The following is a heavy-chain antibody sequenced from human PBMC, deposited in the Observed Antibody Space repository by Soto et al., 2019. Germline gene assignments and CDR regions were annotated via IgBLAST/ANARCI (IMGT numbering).Heavy chain of an antibody. CDR1: GGTFSSYT. CDR3: ARGYCSSTSCYWGDY. J-gene: IGHJ4*02. Sequence: ASVKVSCKASGGTFSSYTISWVRQAPGQGLEWMGWINPNSGGTNYAQKFQGWVTMTRDTSISTAYMELSRLRSDDTAVYYCARGYCSSTSCYWGDYWGQGTLVTVSS. D-gene: IGHD2-2*01. V-gene: IGHV1-2*04. CDR2: INPNSGGT.